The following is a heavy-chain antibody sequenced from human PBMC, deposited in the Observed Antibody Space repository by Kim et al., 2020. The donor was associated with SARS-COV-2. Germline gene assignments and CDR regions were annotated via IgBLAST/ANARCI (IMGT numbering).Heavy chain of an antibody. CDR2: ET. Sequence: ETYYVDSVKGRFTISRDNTKNSLHLQMDSLGGEDTAVYYCATVVAGWCFRHWGRGTLLTVSS. J-gene: IGHJ1*01. V-gene: IGHV3-7*04. D-gene: IGHD6-19*01. CDR3: ATVVAGWCFRH.